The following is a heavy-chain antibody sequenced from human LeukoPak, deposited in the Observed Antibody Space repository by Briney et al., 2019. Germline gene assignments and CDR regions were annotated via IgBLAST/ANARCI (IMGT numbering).Heavy chain of an antibody. J-gene: IGHJ6*03. V-gene: IGHV4-30-4*08. D-gene: IGHD2-15*01. CDR1: AGSISSGDYY. CDR2: IYYSGST. CDR3: ARAGYCSGGSCYPSFDYYYYYMDV. Sequence: SETLSLTCTVSAGSISSGDYYWSWIRQPPGKGLEWIGYIYYSGSTYYNPSLKSRVTISVDTSKNQFSLKLSSVTAADTAVYYCARAGYCSGGSCYPSFDYYYYYMDVWGKGTTVTVSS.